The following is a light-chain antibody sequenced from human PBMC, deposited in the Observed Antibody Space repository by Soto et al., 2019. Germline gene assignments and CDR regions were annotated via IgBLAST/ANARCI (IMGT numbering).Light chain of an antibody. Sequence: EIVLTQSPGTLSLSPGERATLSCRASQSVSSRLAWYQQRPGQAPRLLISGASSRATGIPDRFSGSGSGTDFTLTISGLEPEDFALYYCQHYAHNSPITFGQGTRLEIK. V-gene: IGKV3-20*01. CDR2: GAS. CDR3: QHYAHNSPIT. CDR1: QSVSSR. J-gene: IGKJ5*01.